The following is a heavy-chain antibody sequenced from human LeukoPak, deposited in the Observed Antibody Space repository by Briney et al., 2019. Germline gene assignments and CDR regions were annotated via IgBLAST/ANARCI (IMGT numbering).Heavy chain of an antibody. J-gene: IGHJ4*02. CDR1: GGSFSDYY. CDR2: INHSGST. V-gene: IGHV4-34*01. D-gene: IGHD3-9*01. CDR3: ARGRLYYDILTRTRYFDY. Sequence: PSETLSLTCAVYGGSFSDYYWSWIRQPPGKGLEWIGEINHSGSTNYNPSLKSRVIISVDTSKNQFSLKLSSVTAADTAMYYCARGRLYYDILTRTRYFDYWGQGTLVTVSS.